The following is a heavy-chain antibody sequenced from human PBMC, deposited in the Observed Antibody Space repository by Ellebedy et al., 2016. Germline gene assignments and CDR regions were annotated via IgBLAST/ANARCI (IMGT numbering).Heavy chain of an antibody. CDR1: GFTFSSYA. J-gene: IGHJ4*02. CDR2: ISYDGSNK. CDR3: ARGPESPKWELLRGHFDY. V-gene: IGHV3-30-3*01. Sequence: GESLKISXAASGFTFSSYAMHWVRQAPGKGLEWVAVISYDGSNKYYADSVKGRFTISRDNSKNTLYLQMNSLRAEDTAVYYCARGPESPKWELLRGHFDYWGQGTLVTVSS. D-gene: IGHD1-26*01.